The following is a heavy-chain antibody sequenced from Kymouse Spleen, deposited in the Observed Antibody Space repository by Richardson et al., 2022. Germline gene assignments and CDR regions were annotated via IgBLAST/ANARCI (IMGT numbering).Heavy chain of an antibody. CDR1: GGSISSSSYY. D-gene: IGHD3-3*01. CDR2: IYYSGST. Sequence: QLQLQESGPGLVKPSETLSLTCTVSGGSISSSSYYWGWIRQPPGKGLEWIGSIYYSGSTYYNPSLKSRVTISVDTSKNQFSLKLSSVTAADTAVYYCARVLRFLEGGWFDPWGQGTLVTVSS. J-gene: IGHJ5*02. CDR3: ARVLRFLEGGWFDP. V-gene: IGHV4-39*01.